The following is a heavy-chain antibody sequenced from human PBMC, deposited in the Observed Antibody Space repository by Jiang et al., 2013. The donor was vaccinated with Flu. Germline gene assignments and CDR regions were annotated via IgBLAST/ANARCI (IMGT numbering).Heavy chain of an antibody. CDR3: AREGGDIAAAGRFDY. Sequence: RLSCAASGFTFSSYAMHWVRQAPGKGLEWVAVISYDGSNKYYADSVKGRFTISRDNSKNTLYLQMNSLRAEDTAVYYCAREGGDIAAAGRFDYWGQGTLVTVSS. CDR1: GFTFSSYA. D-gene: IGHD6-13*01. J-gene: IGHJ4*02. CDR2: ISYDGSNK. V-gene: IGHV3-30-3*01.